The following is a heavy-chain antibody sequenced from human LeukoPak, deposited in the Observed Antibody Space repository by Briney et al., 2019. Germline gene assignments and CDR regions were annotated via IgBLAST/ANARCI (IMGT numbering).Heavy chain of an antibody. CDR2: IKQDGSEK. CDR3: ARAREPWYSGSSLNPPEYFQH. D-gene: IGHD1-26*01. CDR1: GFTFSSYC. V-gene: IGHV3-7*01. J-gene: IGHJ1*01. Sequence: PGGSLRLSCAASGFTFSSYCMGWVRQAPGKGLEWVANIKQDGSEKYYVDSVKGRFTISRDNAKNSLYLQMNSLRAEDTAVYYCARAREPWYSGSSLNPPEYFQHWGQGTLVTVSS.